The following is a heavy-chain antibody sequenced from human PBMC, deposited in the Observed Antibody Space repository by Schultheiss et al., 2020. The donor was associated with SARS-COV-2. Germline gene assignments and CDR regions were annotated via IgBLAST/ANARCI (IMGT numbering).Heavy chain of an antibody. CDR2: ISGGGST. Sequence: GESLKISCAASGFTFSTYAMSWVRQAPGKGLEWVSAISGGGSTYYADSVKGRFTISRDNAKNSLYLQMNSLRAEDTAVYYCASRNYDILTGYYSGDDYWGQGTLVTVSS. J-gene: IGHJ4*02. V-gene: IGHV3-23*01. CDR1: GFTFSTYA. CDR3: ASRNYDILTGYYSGDDY. D-gene: IGHD3-9*01.